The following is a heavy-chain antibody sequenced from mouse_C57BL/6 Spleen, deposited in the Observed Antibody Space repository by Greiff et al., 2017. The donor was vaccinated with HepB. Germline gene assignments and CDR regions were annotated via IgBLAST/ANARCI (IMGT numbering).Heavy chain of an antibody. CDR2: IDPENGDT. V-gene: IGHV14-4*01. Sequence: VQLKQSGAELVRPGASVKLSCTASGFNIKDDYMHWVKQRPEQGLEWIGWIDPENGDTEYASKFQGKATITADTSSNTAYLQLSSLTSEDTAVYCCTYSSALAYWGQGTLVTVSA. J-gene: IGHJ3*01. CDR1: GFNIKDDY. D-gene: IGHD3-2*02. CDR3: TYSSALAY.